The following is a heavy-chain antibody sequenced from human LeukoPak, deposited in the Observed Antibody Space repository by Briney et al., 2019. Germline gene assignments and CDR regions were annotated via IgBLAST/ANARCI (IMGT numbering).Heavy chain of an antibody. Sequence: PGGSLRLSCAASGFTFSSYWMSWVRQAPGKGLEWVANIKQDGSEKYYVDSVKGRFTISRDNAKNSLYLQMNSLRAEDTAVYYCARGRYCTNGVCYYDYWGQGTLVTVSS. D-gene: IGHD2-8*01. J-gene: IGHJ4*02. CDR1: GFTFSSYW. CDR2: IKQDGSEK. CDR3: ARGRYCTNGVCYYDY. V-gene: IGHV3-7*01.